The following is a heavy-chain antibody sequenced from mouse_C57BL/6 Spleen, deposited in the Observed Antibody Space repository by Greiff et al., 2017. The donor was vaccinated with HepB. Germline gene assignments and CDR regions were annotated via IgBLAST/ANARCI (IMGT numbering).Heavy chain of an antibody. CDR2: IDPSDSYT. Sequence: QVQLQQPGAELVMPGASVKLSCKASGYTFTSYWMHWVKQRPGQGLEWIGEIDPSDSYTNYNQKFKGKSTLTVDKSSSTAYMQLSSLTSEDSAVYYCARRGADYCGSSRYFDVWGTGTTVTVSS. CDR3: ARRGADYCGSSRYFDV. V-gene: IGHV1-69*01. J-gene: IGHJ1*03. CDR1: GYTFTSYW. D-gene: IGHD1-1*01.